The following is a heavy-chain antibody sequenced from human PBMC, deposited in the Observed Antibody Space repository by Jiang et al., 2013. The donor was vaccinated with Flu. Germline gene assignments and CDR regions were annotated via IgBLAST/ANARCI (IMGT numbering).Heavy chain of an antibody. D-gene: IGHD3-22*01. CDR2: IKQDGSXK. J-gene: IGHJ4*02. CDR1: GFTFTNAW. Sequence: GLVEPGGSLRLSCAASGFTFTNAWMSWVRQAPGKGLEWVANIKQDGSXKYYVDSVKGRFTISRDNAKNSLYLQMNSLRAEDTAVYYCVSETYFYDSSSPTAFGFWGQGTLVTVSS. CDR3: VSETYFYDSSSPTAFGF. V-gene: IGHV3-7*03.